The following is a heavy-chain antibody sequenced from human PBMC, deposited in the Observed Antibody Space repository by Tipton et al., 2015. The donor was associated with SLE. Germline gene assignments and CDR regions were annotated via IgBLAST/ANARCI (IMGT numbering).Heavy chain of an antibody. CDR3: ARDGPASWGYGLWSGYFDL. Sequence: LRLSCTVSGGSISSSSYYWSWIRQPPGKGLEWIGYIFYSGSTNSNPSLKSRVTMSVDTFKNQFSLNLSSVTAADTAVYYCARDGPASWGYGLWSGYFDLWGQGTLVTVSS. CDR1: GGSISSSSYY. CDR2: IFYSGST. J-gene: IGHJ4*02. D-gene: IGHD3-3*01. V-gene: IGHV4-61*01.